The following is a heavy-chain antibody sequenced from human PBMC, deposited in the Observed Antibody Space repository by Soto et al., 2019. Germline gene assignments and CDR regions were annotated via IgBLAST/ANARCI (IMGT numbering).Heavy chain of an antibody. D-gene: IGHD6-19*01. CDR1: GFTFSSYA. Sequence: GGSLRLSCAASGFTFSSYAMSWVRQAPGKGLEWVSAISGSGGNTYYADSVKGRFTISRDNSKNTLYLQMNSLRAEDTAVYYCAKDREEEQWLAEGGSDAFDIWGQGTMVTVSS. CDR3: AKDREEEQWLAEGGSDAFDI. J-gene: IGHJ3*02. V-gene: IGHV3-23*01. CDR2: ISGSGGNT.